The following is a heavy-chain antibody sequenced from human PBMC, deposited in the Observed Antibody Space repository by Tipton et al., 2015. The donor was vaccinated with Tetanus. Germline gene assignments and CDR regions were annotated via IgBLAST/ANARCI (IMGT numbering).Heavy chain of an antibody. V-gene: IGHV4-31*02. D-gene: IGHD1-1*01. CDR1: GASISSGGYF. Sequence: LRLSCSVSGASISSGGYFWNWIRHRPGKGLEWIGYIYYSGSTFYNPSLKSRVTMSLDTTKNQFFLKVRSVTAADTAVYFCAQTADNWFDPWGQGTLVTVSS. J-gene: IGHJ5*02. CDR2: IYYSGST. CDR3: AQTADNWFDP.